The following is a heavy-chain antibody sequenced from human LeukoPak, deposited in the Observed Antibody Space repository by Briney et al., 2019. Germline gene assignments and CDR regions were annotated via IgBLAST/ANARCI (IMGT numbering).Heavy chain of an antibody. CDR3: LFGIAAAGTFDY. J-gene: IGHJ4*02. Sequence: GGTLRLSCAASGFTFSSYGMHWVRQAPGKGLEWVAVISYDGSNKYYADSVKGRFTISRDNSKNTLYLQMNSLRAEDTAVYYCLFGIAAAGTFDYWGQGTLVTVSS. V-gene: IGHV3-30*03. CDR2: ISYDGSNK. CDR1: GFTFSSYG. D-gene: IGHD6-13*01.